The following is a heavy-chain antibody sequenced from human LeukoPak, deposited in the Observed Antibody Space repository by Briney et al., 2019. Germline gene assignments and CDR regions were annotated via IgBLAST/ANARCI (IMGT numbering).Heavy chain of an antibody. CDR1: GESLRSSNW. CDR2: IYHSGTT. Sequence: SGTLSLTCTVSGESLRSSNWWSWVRQPPGKGLEWIGEIYHSGTTNYNPSLKSRVTISFATSTNQFFLDLSPVTAADTAVYYCARGIAAAAPGWYFDLWGRGTLVTVSS. V-gene: IGHV4-4*02. D-gene: IGHD6-13*01. J-gene: IGHJ2*01. CDR3: ARGIAAAAPGWYFDL.